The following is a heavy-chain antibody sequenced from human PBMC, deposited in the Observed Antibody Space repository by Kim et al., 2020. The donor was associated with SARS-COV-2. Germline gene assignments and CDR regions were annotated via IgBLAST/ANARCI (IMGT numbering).Heavy chain of an antibody. D-gene: IGHD2-2*01. V-gene: IGHV1-18*01. CDR1: GYTFTSYG. CDR3: ARDLDCSSTSCYWYYYYYGMDV. Sequence: ASVKVSCKASGYTFTSYGISWVRQAPGQGLEWMGWISAYNGNTNYAQKLQGRVTMTTDTSTSTAYMELRSLRSDDTAVYYCARDLDCSSTSCYWYYYYYGMDVWGQGTTVTVSS. J-gene: IGHJ6*02. CDR2: ISAYNGNT.